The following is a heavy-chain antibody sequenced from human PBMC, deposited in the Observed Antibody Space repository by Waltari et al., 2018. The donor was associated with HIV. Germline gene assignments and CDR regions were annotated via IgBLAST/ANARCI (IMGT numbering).Heavy chain of an antibody. CDR2: VNDVGGV. J-gene: IGHJ6*02. V-gene: IGHV4-34*01. Sequence: TGLLKPSETLSRTCAVYGASFRNYYWNWIRQTPGQGLEWIGEVNDVGGVRYSPSFRSRVSMSIDASKNQFSLNLTSVTAADTAVYFCARGRWKNRGPLPMDAWDQGASVTVSS. CDR3: ARGRWKNRGPLPMDA. D-gene: IGHD1-1*01. CDR1: GASFRNYY.